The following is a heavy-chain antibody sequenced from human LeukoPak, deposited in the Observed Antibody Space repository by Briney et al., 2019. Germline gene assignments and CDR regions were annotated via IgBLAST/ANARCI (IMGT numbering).Heavy chain of an antibody. CDR2: MYYSGST. V-gene: IGHV4-59*01. CDR3: ARVVGAIRD. Sequence: PSETLSLTCTVSGGSISSYYWSWIRQPPGKGLEWIGYMYYSGSTTYNPSLKSRVTISVDTSKNQLSLKLSSVTAADTAVYYCARVVGAIRDWGQGTLVTVSS. D-gene: IGHD1-26*01. J-gene: IGHJ4*02. CDR1: GGSISSYY.